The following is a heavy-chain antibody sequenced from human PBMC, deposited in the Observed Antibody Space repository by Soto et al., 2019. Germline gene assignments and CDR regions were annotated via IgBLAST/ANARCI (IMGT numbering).Heavy chain of an antibody. J-gene: IGHJ4*02. V-gene: IGHV3-33*01. CDR3: ARDGDVNTGFGKDY. CDR2: IWYDGGNK. D-gene: IGHD3-16*01. CDR1: GFTFSNYG. Sequence: PGGSLRLSCAASGFTFSNYGMHWVRQAPGKGLEWVAFIWYDGGNKYYAESVKGRFTISRDNSKNTLYLQMNSLRAEDTAVYYCARDGDVNTGFGKDYWGQGTLVTGLL.